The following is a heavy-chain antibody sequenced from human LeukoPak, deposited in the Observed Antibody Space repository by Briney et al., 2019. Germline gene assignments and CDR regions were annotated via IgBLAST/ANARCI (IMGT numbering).Heavy chain of an antibody. CDR1: GFTFSSYW. Sequence: GGSLRLSCAASGFTFSSYWMHWVRQAPGKGLVWVSRINSDGGSTSYADSVKGRFTISRDNAKNTLYLQMNSLRAEDTAVYYCARVALRLAGNDYWGQGTLVTVSS. J-gene: IGHJ4*02. V-gene: IGHV3-74*01. D-gene: IGHD4-23*01. CDR2: INSDGGST. CDR3: ARVALRLAGNDY.